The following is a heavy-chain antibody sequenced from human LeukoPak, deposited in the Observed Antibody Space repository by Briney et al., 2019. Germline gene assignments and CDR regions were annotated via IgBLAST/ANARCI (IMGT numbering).Heavy chain of an antibody. CDR1: GYSISSGYY. D-gene: IGHD1-14*01. J-gene: IGHJ4*02. V-gene: IGHV4-38-2*01. CDR3: TRFSTASSRPAYY. CDR2: IYHSGIT. Sequence: PSEILSLTCAVSGYSISSGYYWGWIRQSPGKGLEWIGNIYHSGITHYNPSLQGRITLSVDTSKNQFSLNLSSVTAADTAVYYCTRFSTASSRPAYYWGQGTLVIVSS.